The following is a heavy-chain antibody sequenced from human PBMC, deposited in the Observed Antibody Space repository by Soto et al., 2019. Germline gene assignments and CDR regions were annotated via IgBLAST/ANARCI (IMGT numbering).Heavy chain of an antibody. J-gene: IGHJ4*02. CDR2: ISGSGGST. D-gene: IGHD3-10*01. CDR3: AKGVTMVRGVQYYFDD. V-gene: IGHV3-23*01. Sequence: PGGSLRLSCAASGFTFSSYAMSWVRQAPGKGLEWVSAISGSGGSTYYADSVKGRFTISRDNSKNTLYLQMNSLRAEDTAVYYCAKGVTMVRGVQYYFDDWGQGTLVTVSS. CDR1: GFTFSSYA.